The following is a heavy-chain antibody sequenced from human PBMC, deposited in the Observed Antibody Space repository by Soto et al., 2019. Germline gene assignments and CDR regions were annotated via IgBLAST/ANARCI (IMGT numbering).Heavy chain of an antibody. D-gene: IGHD3-10*01. V-gene: IGHV3-23*01. CDR1: GFTFSSYA. Sequence: EVQLLESGGGLVQPGGSLRLSCAASGFTFSSYAMSWVRQAPGKGLEWVSAISGSGGSTYYADSVKGRFTISRDNSKNTLYLQMNSLRAEDTAVYYCAKAMVRGVTYIYYFDYWGQGTLVTVSS. CDR2: ISGSGGST. CDR3: AKAMVRGVTYIYYFDY. J-gene: IGHJ4*02.